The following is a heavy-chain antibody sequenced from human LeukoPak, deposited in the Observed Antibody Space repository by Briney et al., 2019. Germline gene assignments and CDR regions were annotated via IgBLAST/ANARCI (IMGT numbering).Heavy chain of an antibody. J-gene: IGHJ3*02. CDR1: GGSISSGGYY. CDR2: IYYSGST. D-gene: IGHD3-22*01. Sequence: SETLSLTCTVSGGSISSGGYYWSWIRQHPGKGLEWIGYIYYSGSTNYNPSLKSRVTISVDTSKNQFSLKLSSVTAADTAVYYCARRNLYYYDSSGLFRLPNAFDIWGQGTMVTVSS. V-gene: IGHV4-31*03. CDR3: ARRNLYYYDSSGLFRLPNAFDI.